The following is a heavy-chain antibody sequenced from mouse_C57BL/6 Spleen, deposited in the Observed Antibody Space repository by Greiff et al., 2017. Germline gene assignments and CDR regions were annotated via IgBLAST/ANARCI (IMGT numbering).Heavy chain of an antibody. V-gene: IGHV5-17*01. D-gene: IGHD2-1*01. CDR1: GFTFSDYG. J-gene: IGHJ4*01. CDR2: ISSGSSTI. Sequence: EVQVVESGGGLVKPGGSLKLSCAASGFTFSDYGMHWVRQAPEKGLEWVAYISSGSSTIYYADTVKGRFTISRDNAKNTLFLQMTSLRSEDTAMYYCAREGGKRAMDYWGQGTSVTVSS. CDR3: AREGGKRAMDY.